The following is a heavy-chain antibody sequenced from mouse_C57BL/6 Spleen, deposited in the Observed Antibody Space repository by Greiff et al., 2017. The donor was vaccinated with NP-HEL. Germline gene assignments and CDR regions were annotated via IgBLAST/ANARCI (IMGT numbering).Heavy chain of an antibody. D-gene: IGHD2-5*01. CDR3: ARLAYYSNYGFDN. Sequence: QIHVKQSGAELVKPGASVKISCKASGYAFSSYWMNWVKQRPGKGLEWIGQIYPGGGDTNYNGKFKGKATLTADKSSSTAYMQLSSLTSADSAVYFCARLAYYSNYGFDNGGQGTTLTVSS. V-gene: IGHV1-80*01. CDR1: GYAFSSYW. J-gene: IGHJ2*01. CDR2: IYPGGGDT.